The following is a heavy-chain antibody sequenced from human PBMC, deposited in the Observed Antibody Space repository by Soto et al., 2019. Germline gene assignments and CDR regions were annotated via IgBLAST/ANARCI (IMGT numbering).Heavy chain of an antibody. CDR3: ARIVCLSFEF. CDR1: GFSLTSSGVA. V-gene: IGHV2-5*02. CDR2: IDWADDT. Sequence: QVTLRESGPTLVKPTQTLTLTCTFSGFSLTSSGVAVGWIRQPPGKALEWLASIDWADDTHYNPSLKNRAIVTEDTTKIQLDLTMANMDPTDTATYYRARIVCLSFEFWGQGTPFTVSS. J-gene: IGHJ4*02.